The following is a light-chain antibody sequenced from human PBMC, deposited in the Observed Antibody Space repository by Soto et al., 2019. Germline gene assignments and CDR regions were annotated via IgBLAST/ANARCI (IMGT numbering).Light chain of an antibody. J-gene: IGKJ4*01. CDR1: QDISKS. CDR3: QHYDNLPLT. Sequence: DIQMTQSPPSLSASVGDRGTITCQASQDISKSLNWYQQKPGKAPNLLIYDASTLETGVPSRFSGSGSGTSFILTISSLQPEDIATYFCQHYDNLPLTFGGGTKVDI. V-gene: IGKV1-33*01. CDR2: DAS.